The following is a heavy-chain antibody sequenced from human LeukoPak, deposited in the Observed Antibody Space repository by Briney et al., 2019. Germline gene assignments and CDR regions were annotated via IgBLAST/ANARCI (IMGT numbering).Heavy chain of an antibody. CDR3: ARLLNRPLYYFDY. V-gene: IGHV4-39*01. J-gene: IGHJ4*02. CDR1: GGSISSSSYY. D-gene: IGHD2-15*01. Sequence: TSETLSLTCTVSGGSISSSSYYWGWIRQPPGKGLEWIGSIYYSGSTHYNPSLKSRVTISVDTSKNQFSLKLSSVTAADTAVYYCARLLNRPLYYFDYWGQGTLVTVSS. CDR2: IYYSGST.